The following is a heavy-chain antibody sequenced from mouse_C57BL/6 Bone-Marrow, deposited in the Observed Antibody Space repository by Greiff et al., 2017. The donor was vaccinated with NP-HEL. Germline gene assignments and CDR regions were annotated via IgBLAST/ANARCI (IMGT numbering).Heavy chain of an antibody. D-gene: IGHD2-3*01. V-gene: IGHV1-54*01. CDR3: ARGISYDGRAMDY. CDR1: GYAFTNYL. Sequence: QVQLKQSGAELVRPGTSVKVSCKASGYAFTNYLIEWVKQRPGQGLEWIGVINPGSGGTNYNEKFKGKATLTADKSSSTAYMQLSSLTSEDSAVYFCARGISYDGRAMDYWGQGTSVTVSS. CDR2: INPGSGGT. J-gene: IGHJ4*01.